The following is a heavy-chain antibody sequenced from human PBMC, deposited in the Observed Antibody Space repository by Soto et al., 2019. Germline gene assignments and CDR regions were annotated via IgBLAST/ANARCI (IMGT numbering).Heavy chain of an antibody. CDR1: GGSISSGDYY. V-gene: IGHV4-30-4*01. CDR3: ASHDYHRYRLAV. CDR2: IYYSGST. Sequence: PSETLSLTCTVSGGSISSGDYYWNWIRQPPGKGLEWIGYIYYSGSTYYNPSLKSRVTISVDTSKNQFSLKLSSVTAADTAVYYCASHDYHRYRLAVWGQRTTDTVSS. J-gene: IGHJ6*02.